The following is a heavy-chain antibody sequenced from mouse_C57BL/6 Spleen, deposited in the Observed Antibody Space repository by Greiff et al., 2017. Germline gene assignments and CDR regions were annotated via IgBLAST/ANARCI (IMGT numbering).Heavy chain of an antibody. D-gene: IGHD1-1*01. V-gene: IGHV1-22*01. J-gene: IGHJ4*01. Sequence: EVKLQQSGPELVKPGASVKMSCKASGYTFTDYNMHWVKQSHGKSLEWIGYINPNNGGTSYNQKFKGKATLTVNKSSSTAYMELRSLTSEDSAVYYCASPHYYGSSHYAMDYWGQGTSVTVSS. CDR2: INPNNGGT. CDR1: GYTFTDYN. CDR3: ASPHYYGSSHYAMDY.